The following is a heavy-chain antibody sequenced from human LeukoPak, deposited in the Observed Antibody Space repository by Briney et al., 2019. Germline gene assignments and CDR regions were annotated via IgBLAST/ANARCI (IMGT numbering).Heavy chain of an antibody. CDR1: GFTVSSNY. Sequence: GGSLRLSCAASGFTVSSNYMSWVRQAPGKGLEWVSVIYSGGSTYYADSVKGGFTISRDNSKNTLYLQMSSLRAEDTAVYYCAREGDFWFGIDYWGQGTLVTVSS. CDR2: IYSGGST. J-gene: IGHJ4*02. V-gene: IGHV3-66*01. D-gene: IGHD3-3*01. CDR3: AREGDFWFGIDY.